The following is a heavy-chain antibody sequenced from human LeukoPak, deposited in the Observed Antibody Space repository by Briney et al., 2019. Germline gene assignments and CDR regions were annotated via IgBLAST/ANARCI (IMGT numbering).Heavy chain of an antibody. D-gene: IGHD3-16*01. V-gene: IGHV4-61*02. Sequence: SETLSLTCTVSGDSINGATYYWTWIRQPAGKGLEWIGRIYTSGRTNYNPSLNSRVTISLDTSKNQFSLILSSVTAADTAVYYCARRERGRYTYWGQGTLVTVSS. J-gene: IGHJ4*02. CDR1: GDSINGATYY. CDR2: IYTSGRT. CDR3: ARRERGRYTY.